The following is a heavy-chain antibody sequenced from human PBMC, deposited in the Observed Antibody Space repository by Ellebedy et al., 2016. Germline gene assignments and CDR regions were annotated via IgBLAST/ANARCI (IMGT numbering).Heavy chain of an antibody. CDR1: GGSISSNNW. D-gene: IGHD3-16*01. Sequence: SETLSLTXDVSGGSISSNNWWSWVRQPPGKGLEWIGEIYHSGRTNYNPSLKSRVTISADKSKNQFSLKLSSVTAADTAVYYCARGVGGTSLNWFDPWGQGTLVTVSS. CDR2: IYHSGRT. V-gene: IGHV4-4*02. J-gene: IGHJ5*02. CDR3: ARGVGGTSLNWFDP.